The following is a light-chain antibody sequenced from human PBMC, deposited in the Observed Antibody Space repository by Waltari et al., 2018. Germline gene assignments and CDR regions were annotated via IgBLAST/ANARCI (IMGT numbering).Light chain of an antibody. V-gene: IGLV2-14*03. CDR1: SSDVGGYNY. CDR2: DVN. Sequence: QSALTQPASVSGSPGQSITISCTGTSSDVGGYNYVSWYQHHPGKAPKIMIYDVNDRPSGVSSRFSGSKSGNTASLTISGLQAEDEADYYCSSYRRSDIVVFGGGTKLTVL. J-gene: IGLJ2*01. CDR3: SSYRRSDIVV.